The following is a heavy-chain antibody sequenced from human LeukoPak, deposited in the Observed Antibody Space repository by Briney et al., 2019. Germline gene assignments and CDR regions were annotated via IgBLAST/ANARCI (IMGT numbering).Heavy chain of an antibody. D-gene: IGHD3-10*01. Sequence: ASVKVSCKASGYIFTTYFMHWVRQAPGQGLEWMGFINPSGGTTGFSPKFQGRVTMTRDTSTSKVYMALSSLRSEDTAVYYCARVRGHGDMIDYWGQGTLVTVSS. V-gene: IGHV1-46*01. CDR3: ARVRGHGDMIDY. CDR2: INPSGGTT. J-gene: IGHJ4*01. CDR1: GYIFTTYF.